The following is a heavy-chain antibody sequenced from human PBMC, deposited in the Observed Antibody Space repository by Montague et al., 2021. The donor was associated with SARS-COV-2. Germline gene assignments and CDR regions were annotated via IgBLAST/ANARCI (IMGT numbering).Heavy chain of an antibody. J-gene: IGHJ3*02. Sequence: SETLSLTCTVSGGSIINHYCSWIRQPPGKGLSLIAFYSGNTNYNSSLTRRVAISVDMSKNQFSLKLSSVTTADTAVYYCATYGSGTKDDAFDIWGQGTMVTVSS. CDR3: ATYGSGTKDDAFDI. V-gene: IGHV4-59*11. CDR1: GGSIINHY. CDR2: FYSGNT. D-gene: IGHD3-10*01.